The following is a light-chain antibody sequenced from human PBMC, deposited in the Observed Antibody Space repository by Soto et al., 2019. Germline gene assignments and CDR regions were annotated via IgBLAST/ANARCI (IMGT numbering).Light chain of an antibody. Sequence: EIVLTQSPGTLSLSPGARATLSCRASQSISGTFLAWYQHKPGQAPRVLIYGASRRAIGIPDRFSGSGYGTDFTLTLSRLEPEDFALYYCQQYDSGWTFGQGTKVEMK. CDR1: QSISGTF. CDR2: GAS. J-gene: IGKJ1*01. CDR3: QQYDSGWT. V-gene: IGKV3-20*01.